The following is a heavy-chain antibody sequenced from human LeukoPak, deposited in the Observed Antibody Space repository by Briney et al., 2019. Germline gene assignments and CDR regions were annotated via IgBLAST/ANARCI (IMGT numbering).Heavy chain of an antibody. J-gene: IGHJ4*02. CDR3: ARGRNSGFDY. V-gene: IGHV6-1*01. D-gene: IGHD2/OR15-2a*01. CDR1: GDSVSGNSAVA. Sequence: SQTLSLTCAISGDSVSGNSAVAWNWLRQSPSRGLEWLGRTYYRFKWNNDYAVSVKSRITIKPDPSKNQFSLHLNSVTPEDTAVYYCARGRNSGFDYWGQGTLVTVSS. CDR2: TYYRFKWNN.